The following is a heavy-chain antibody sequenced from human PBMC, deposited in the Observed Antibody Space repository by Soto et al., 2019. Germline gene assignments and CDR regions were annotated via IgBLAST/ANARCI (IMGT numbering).Heavy chain of an antibody. CDR3: ARDLETIGYCSSTSCPGALSGMDV. Sequence: QVQLVESGGGVVQPGRSLRLSCAASGFTFSSYGMHWVRQAPGKGLEWVAVIWYDGSNKYYADSVKGRFTISRDNSKNTLYLQMNSLRAEDTAVYYCARDLETIGYCSSTSCPGALSGMDVWGQGTTVTVSS. CDR1: GFTFSSYG. V-gene: IGHV3-33*01. CDR2: IWYDGSNK. J-gene: IGHJ6*02. D-gene: IGHD2-2*01.